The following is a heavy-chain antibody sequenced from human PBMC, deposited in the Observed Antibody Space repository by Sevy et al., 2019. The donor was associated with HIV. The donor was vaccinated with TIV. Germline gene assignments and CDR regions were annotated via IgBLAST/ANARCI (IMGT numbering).Heavy chain of an antibody. CDR1: GGTFNNYA. D-gene: IGHD2-8*01. CDR3: AKDLMEATNGFDN. Sequence: ASVKVSCKASGGTFNNYAFSWVRQAPGQGFEWVGGIIPILGTINYAQKFQGRVTITADESADTVYMKLSSLRSEDTAVYFCAKDLMEATNGFDNSDQGTLVTVSS. CDR2: IIPILGTI. V-gene: IGHV1-69*13. J-gene: IGHJ4*02.